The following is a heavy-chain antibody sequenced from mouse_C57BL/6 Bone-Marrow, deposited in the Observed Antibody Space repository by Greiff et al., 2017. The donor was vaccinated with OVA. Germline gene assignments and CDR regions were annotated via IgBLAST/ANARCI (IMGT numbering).Heavy chain of an antibody. CDR3: ARGYYGSSPSYAMDY. CDR1: GFNIKDYY. V-gene: IGHV14-2*01. Sequence: DVHLVESGAELVKPGASVKLSCTASGFNIKDYYMHWVKQRTEQGLEWIGRIDPEDGETKYAPKFQGKATITADTSSNTAYLQLSSLTSEDTAVYYCARGYYGSSPSYAMDYWGQGTSVTVSS. D-gene: IGHD1-1*01. J-gene: IGHJ4*01. CDR2: IDPEDGET.